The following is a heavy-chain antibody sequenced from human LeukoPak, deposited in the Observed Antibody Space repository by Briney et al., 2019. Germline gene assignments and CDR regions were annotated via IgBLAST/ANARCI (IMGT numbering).Heavy chain of an antibody. Sequence: SETLSLTCTVSGGSIRSYHWSWIRQPPGKGLEWSGCIYDSVSTKYNPSLKRRVTMSVDTSTNQFSLKLSSVTAADTAVYYCARGPSEDFDYWGQGTLVSVSS. J-gene: IGHJ4*02. CDR3: ARGPSEDFDY. D-gene: IGHD2-2*01. CDR1: GGSIRSYH. CDR2: IYDSVST. V-gene: IGHV4-59*08.